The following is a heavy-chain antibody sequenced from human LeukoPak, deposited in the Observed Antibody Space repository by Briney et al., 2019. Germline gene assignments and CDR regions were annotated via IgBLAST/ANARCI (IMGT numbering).Heavy chain of an antibody. CDR1: GFTFSSYA. Sequence: GGSLRLSCAASGFTFSSYAMHWVRQAPGKGLEWVAVISYDGSNKYYADSVKGRFTISRDNSKNTLYLQMNSLRAEDTAVYYCARGGDSSGFDAFDIWGQGTMVTVSS. CDR2: ISYDGSNK. J-gene: IGHJ3*02. V-gene: IGHV3-30-3*01. D-gene: IGHD3-22*01. CDR3: ARGGDSSGFDAFDI.